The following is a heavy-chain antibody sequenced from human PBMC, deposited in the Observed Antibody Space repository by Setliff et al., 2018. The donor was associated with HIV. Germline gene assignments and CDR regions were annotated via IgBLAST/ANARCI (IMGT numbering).Heavy chain of an antibody. CDR1: GGSINSGHYY. Sequence: SETLSLTCTVSGGSINSGHYYWSWIRQPAGKGLEWIGRIYTSGSTNYNPSLKSRVTMSVDTSKNQFSLRLSSVTAADTAVYYCARDHGSSWRTYYYYYYMDVWGKGTTVTVSS. D-gene: IGHD6-13*01. J-gene: IGHJ6*03. CDR2: IYTSGST. CDR3: ARDHGSSWRTYYYYYYMDV. V-gene: IGHV4-61*02.